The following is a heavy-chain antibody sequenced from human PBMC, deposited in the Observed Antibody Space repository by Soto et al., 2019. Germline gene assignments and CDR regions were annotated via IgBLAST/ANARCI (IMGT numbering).Heavy chain of an antibody. V-gene: IGHV4-59*01. J-gene: IGHJ3*02. D-gene: IGHD3-9*01. CDR1: GGSISGYD. Sequence: PSETLCLTCTVSGGSISGYDWSWIRQPPGKILEWIGDIDYYGSTNYNPSLKSRVTISVDTSKKQLSLNLGSVTAADTAIYSCARYLDWPSGFDIWGKGTMVTVSS. CDR3: ARYLDWPSGFDI. CDR2: IDYYGST.